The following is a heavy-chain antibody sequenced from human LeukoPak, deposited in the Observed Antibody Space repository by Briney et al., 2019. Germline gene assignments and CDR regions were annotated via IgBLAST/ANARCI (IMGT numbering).Heavy chain of an antibody. CDR1: GFTLSSYT. J-gene: IGHJ4*02. D-gene: IGHD3-22*01. CDR3: ARDWDSSGHQYYFDY. V-gene: IGHV3-23*01. Sequence: PGGSLRLSCAASGFTLSSYTMTWVRQAPGKGLEWVSTISTNGGSTYYADSVKGRFTISRDNSKNTLYLQMNSLRAEDTAVYYCARDWDSSGHQYYFDYWGQGTLVTVSS. CDR2: ISTNGGST.